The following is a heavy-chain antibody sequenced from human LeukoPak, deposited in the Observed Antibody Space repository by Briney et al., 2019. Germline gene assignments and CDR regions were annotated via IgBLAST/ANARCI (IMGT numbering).Heavy chain of an antibody. CDR2: INPNSGGT. J-gene: IGHJ4*02. CDR1: GYTFTGYY. V-gene: IGHV1-2*02. D-gene: IGHD3-10*01. Sequence: GASVKVSCKASGYTFTGYYMHWVRQAPGQGLEWMGWINPNSGGTNYAQKFQGRVTMTRDTSISTAYMELSRLRSDDTAVYYCARGAENVLLWFGEFDYWGQGTLVTVSS. CDR3: ARGAENVLLWFGEFDY.